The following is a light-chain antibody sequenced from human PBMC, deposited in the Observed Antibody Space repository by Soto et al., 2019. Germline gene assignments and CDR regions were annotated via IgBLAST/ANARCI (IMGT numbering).Light chain of an antibody. CDR2: DLT. CDR3: SSYTTNTTHVI. Sequence: QSALTQPASVSGSPGQSIAISCTGTSSDVGGVYNFVSWYQQYPGKAPKVVIYDLTNRPSGVSDRFSGAKSGNTASLTISGVQAEDEAYYYCSSYTTNTTHVIFGGGTKL. J-gene: IGLJ2*01. CDR1: SSDVGGVYNF. V-gene: IGLV2-14*03.